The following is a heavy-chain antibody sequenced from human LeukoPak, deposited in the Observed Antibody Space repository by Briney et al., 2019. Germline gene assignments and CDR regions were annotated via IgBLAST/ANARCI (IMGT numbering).Heavy chain of an antibody. J-gene: IGHJ4*02. CDR1: GGSISSYY. CDR3: ARAGYCSGGSCYDY. Sequence: PSETLSLTCTVSGGSISSYYWSWIRQPPGKGLEWIGYIYYSGSTNYNPSPKSRVTISVDTSKNQFSLKLSSVTAADTAVYYCARAGYCSGGSCYDYWGQGTLVTVSS. V-gene: IGHV4-59*01. CDR2: IYYSGST. D-gene: IGHD2-15*01.